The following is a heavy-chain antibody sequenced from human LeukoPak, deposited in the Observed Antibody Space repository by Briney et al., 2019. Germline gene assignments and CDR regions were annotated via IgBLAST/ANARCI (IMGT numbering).Heavy chain of an antibody. V-gene: IGHV3-21*01. D-gene: IGHD6-19*01. J-gene: IGHJ6*03. CDR2: ISSSSRHI. Sequence: PGGSLRLSCAGSGVTFSRYNMDWFRQAPGKGLERASSISSSSRHIFYADSVKGRLTISRDNAKNSLFLQMNSLRAEDTAVYYCARDAQWLVPEGYYYYMDVWGKGTTVTVSS. CDR1: GVTFSRYN. CDR3: ARDAQWLVPEGYYYYMDV.